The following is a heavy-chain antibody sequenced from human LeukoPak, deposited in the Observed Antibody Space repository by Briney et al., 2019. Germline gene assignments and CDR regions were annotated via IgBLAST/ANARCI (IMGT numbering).Heavy chain of an antibody. CDR1: GFTVSSNY. J-gene: IGHJ4*02. V-gene: IGHV3-53*01. Sequence: PGGSLRLSCAASGFTVSSNYMSWVRQAPGKGLEWVSVIYSGGSTYYADSVKGRFTISRDNSKNTLYLQMNSLRAEDTAVYYCAKVPVSYSSGWYGGSLAGEYGALGDCWGQGTLVTVSS. CDR2: IYSGGST. CDR3: AKVPVSYSSGWYGGSLAGEYGALGDC. D-gene: IGHD6-19*01.